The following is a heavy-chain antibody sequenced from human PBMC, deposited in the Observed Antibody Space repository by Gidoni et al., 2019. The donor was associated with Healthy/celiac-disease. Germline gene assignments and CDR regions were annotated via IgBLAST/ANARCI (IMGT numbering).Heavy chain of an antibody. CDR2: ISYDGSNK. CDR1: GFTFSSYA. CDR3: ARETLGIQLWFRSGMDV. Sequence: QVQLVESGGGVVQPGRSLRLSCAASGFTFSSYAMHWVRQAPGKGLEWVAVISYDGSNKYYADSVKGRFTISRDNSKNTLYLQMNSLRAEDTAVYYCARETLGIQLWFRSGMDVWGQGTTVTVSS. D-gene: IGHD5-18*01. V-gene: IGHV3-30*04. J-gene: IGHJ6*02.